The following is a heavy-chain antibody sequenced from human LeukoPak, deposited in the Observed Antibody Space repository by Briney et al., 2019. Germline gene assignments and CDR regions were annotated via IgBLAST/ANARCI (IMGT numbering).Heavy chain of an antibody. CDR2: IYYSGST. J-gene: IGHJ4*02. Sequence: SETLSLTCTVSGGSISSSSYYWGWIRQPPGKGLEWIGSIYYSGSTYYNPSLKSRVTISVDTSKNQFSLKLSSVTAADTAVYYCARALYYDSSGYYYWGQGTLVTVSS. CDR3: ARALYYDSSGYYY. CDR1: GGSISSSSYY. D-gene: IGHD3-22*01. V-gene: IGHV4-39*07.